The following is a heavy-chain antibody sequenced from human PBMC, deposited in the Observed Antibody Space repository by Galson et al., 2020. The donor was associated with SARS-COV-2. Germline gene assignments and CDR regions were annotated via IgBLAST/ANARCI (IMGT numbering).Heavy chain of an antibody. J-gene: IGHJ3*02. Sequence: GGSLRLSCAVSGLSVRDYSLHWVRQTPGEGLEWLTVISFDGKKIFYADSVKGRFTISRDNSKSTLFVQMDRLRAEDTAIYYCAGEPPLVRGVRFPFDIWGQGTMVTVSS. CDR1: GLSVRDYS. CDR2: ISFDGKKI. D-gene: IGHD3-10*01. CDR3: AGEPPLVRGVRFPFDI. V-gene: IGHV3-30*04.